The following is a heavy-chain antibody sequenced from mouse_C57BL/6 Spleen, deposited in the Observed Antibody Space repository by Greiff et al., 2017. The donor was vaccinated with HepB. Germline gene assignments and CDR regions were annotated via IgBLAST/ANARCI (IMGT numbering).Heavy chain of an antibody. J-gene: IGHJ4*01. CDR2: ISDGGSYT. CDR3: ARVDPFYAMDY. CDR1: GFTFSSYA. Sequence: DVHLVESGGGLVKPGGSLKLSCAASGFTFSSYAMSWVRQTPEKRLEWVATISDGGSYTYYPDNVKGRFTISRDNAKNNLYLQMSHLKSEDTAMYYCARVDPFYAMDYWGQGTSVTVSS. V-gene: IGHV5-4*01.